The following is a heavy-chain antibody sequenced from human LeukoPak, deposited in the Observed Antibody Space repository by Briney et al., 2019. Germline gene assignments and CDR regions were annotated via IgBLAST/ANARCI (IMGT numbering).Heavy chain of an antibody. D-gene: IGHD4-11*01. V-gene: IGHV1-46*01. CDR1: GYTFTSYA. Sequence: GASVKVSCKASGYTFTSYAINWVRQAPGQGLEWMGIINPIGGTTDYAQKFQGRVTMTRDTSTSTVYMELSSLRSEDTAVYYCARQQGLQNLNFDYWGQGTLVTVSS. CDR2: INPIGGTT. CDR3: ARQQGLQNLNFDY. J-gene: IGHJ4*02.